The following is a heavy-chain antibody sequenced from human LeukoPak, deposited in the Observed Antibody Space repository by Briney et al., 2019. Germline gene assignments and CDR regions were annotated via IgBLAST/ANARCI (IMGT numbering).Heavy chain of an antibody. CDR2: ISSSSSTI. Sequence: PGGSLRLSCAASGFTFSSYGMNWVRQAPGKGLEWVSYISSSSSTIYYADSVKGRFTISRDNAKNSLYLQMNSLRAEDTAVYYCARVYSSSWYGGYYFDYWGQGTLVTVSS. V-gene: IGHV3-48*01. D-gene: IGHD6-13*01. J-gene: IGHJ4*02. CDR1: GFTFSSYG. CDR3: ARVYSSSWYGGYYFDY.